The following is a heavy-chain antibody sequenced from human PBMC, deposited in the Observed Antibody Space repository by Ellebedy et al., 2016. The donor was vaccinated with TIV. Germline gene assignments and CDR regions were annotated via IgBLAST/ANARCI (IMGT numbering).Heavy chain of an antibody. CDR3: ARDGRISSVLWFGELGWGYYYGMDV. V-gene: IGHV3-7*01. CDR1: GFTFSSYW. Sequence: GGSLRLXXAASGFTFSSYWMSWVRQAPGKGLEWVANIKQDGSEKYYVDSVKGRFTISRDNAKNSLYLQMNSLRAEDTAVYYCARDGRISSVLWFGELGWGYYYGMDVWGQGTTVTVSS. CDR2: IKQDGSEK. J-gene: IGHJ6*02. D-gene: IGHD3-10*01.